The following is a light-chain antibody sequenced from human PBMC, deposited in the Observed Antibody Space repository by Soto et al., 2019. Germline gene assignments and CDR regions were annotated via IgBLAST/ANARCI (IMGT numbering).Light chain of an antibody. V-gene: IGLV2-11*01. J-gene: IGLJ2*01. CDR3: QSYDSGLSASV. CDR1: SSDVGAYNY. CDR2: DVS. Sequence: QSALTQPRSVSGSPGQSVSISCTGTSSDVGAYNYVSWYQQHPGKAPKVMIYDVSQRPSGVPDRFSGSKSGNTASLTISGLQSEDEAHYYCQSYDSGLSASVFGGGTKLTVL.